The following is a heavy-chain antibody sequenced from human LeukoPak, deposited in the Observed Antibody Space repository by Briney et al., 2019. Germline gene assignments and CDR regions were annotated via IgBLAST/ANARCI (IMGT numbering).Heavy chain of an antibody. V-gene: IGHV1-69*05. CDR1: GGTFSSYA. J-gene: IGHJ4*02. D-gene: IGHD2-2*01. Sequence: SVKVPCKASGGTFSSYAISWVRQAPGQGLEWMGGIIPIFGTANYAQKFQGRVTITTDESTSTAYMELSSLRSEDTAVYYCARFPPRCSSTSCYDYWAREPWSPSPQ. CDR2: IIPIFGTA. CDR3: ARFPPRCSSTSCYDY.